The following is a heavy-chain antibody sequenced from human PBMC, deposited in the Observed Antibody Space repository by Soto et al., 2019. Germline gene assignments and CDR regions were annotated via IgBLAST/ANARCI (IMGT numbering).Heavy chain of an antibody. D-gene: IGHD2-21*02. CDR2: IWYDGSNK. CDR1: GFTFSSYG. Sequence: GGSLRLSCAASGFTFSSYGMHWVRQAPGKGLEWVAVIWYDGSNKYYADSEKGRFTISRDNSKNTLYLQMNSLRAEDTAVYYCAREVYCGGDCFPAGAFDIWGQGTVVTVSS. CDR3: AREVYCGGDCFPAGAFDI. V-gene: IGHV3-33*01. J-gene: IGHJ3*02.